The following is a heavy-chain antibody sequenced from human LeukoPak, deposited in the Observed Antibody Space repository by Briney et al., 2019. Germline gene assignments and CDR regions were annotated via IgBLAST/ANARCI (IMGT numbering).Heavy chain of an antibody. CDR2: VNPKSGNT. D-gene: IGHD2-2*01. Sequence: ASVKLSCKASGYTFTSYDINWVRQATGQGLEWMGWVNPKSGNTGYVQRFQGRLTMTRNTSISVAYMELSSLRSEDTAVYYCAREKRTDIAVVPATRVYYYGMDVWGQGTLVTVSS. CDR3: AREKRTDIAVVPATRVYYYGMDV. J-gene: IGHJ6*02. V-gene: IGHV1-8*01. CDR1: GYTFTSYD.